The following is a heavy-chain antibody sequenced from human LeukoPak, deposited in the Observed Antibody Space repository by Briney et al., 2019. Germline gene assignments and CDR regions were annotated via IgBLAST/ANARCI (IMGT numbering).Heavy chain of an antibody. J-gene: IGHJ4*02. V-gene: IGHV4-59*01. Sequence: PAETLSLTCTVSGGYIRSYNWSWIRQPPGKGLEWIGYIYYSGSTNYHPSLKSRVTISVDTSKNQFSLNLRSVTAADTAVYCCARHWVRYHSSSGLLDYWGQGTLVTVSS. CDR1: GGYIRSYN. CDR2: IYYSGST. D-gene: IGHD6-6*01. CDR3: ARHWVRYHSSSGLLDY.